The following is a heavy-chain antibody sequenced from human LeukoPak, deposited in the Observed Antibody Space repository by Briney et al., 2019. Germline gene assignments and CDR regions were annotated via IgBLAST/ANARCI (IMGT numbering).Heavy chain of an antibody. J-gene: IGHJ4*02. Sequence: ASVKVSCKASGYTFTGYYMHWVRQAPGQGLEWMGRINPNSGGTNYAQKFQGRVTMTRDTSISTAYMELSRLRSDDTAVYYCASSGYCSGGSCYSYGYWGQGTLVTVSS. V-gene: IGHV1-2*06. CDR3: ASSGYCSGGSCYSYGY. D-gene: IGHD2-15*01. CDR2: INPNSGGT. CDR1: GYTFTGYY.